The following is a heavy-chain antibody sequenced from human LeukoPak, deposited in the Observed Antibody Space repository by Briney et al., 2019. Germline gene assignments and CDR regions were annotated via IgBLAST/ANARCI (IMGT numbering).Heavy chain of an antibody. CDR3: AKDPIPPANTAMAVDY. V-gene: IGHV3-11*01. CDR1: GFTFSDYY. D-gene: IGHD5-18*01. J-gene: IGHJ4*02. Sequence: PGGSLRLSCAASGFTFSDYYMSWIRQAPGKGLEWVSYISSGRSTIYYADSVKGRFTISRDNAKNSLYLQMNSLRAEDTAVYYCAKDPIPPANTAMAVDYWGQGTLVTVSS. CDR2: ISSGRSTI.